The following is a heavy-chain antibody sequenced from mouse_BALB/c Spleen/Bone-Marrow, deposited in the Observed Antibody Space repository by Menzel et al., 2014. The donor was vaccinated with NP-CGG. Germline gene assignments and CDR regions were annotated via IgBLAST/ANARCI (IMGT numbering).Heavy chain of an antibody. D-gene: IGHD2-4*01. CDR3: TRAMITRAWFAY. V-gene: IGHV1-5*01. J-gene: IGHJ3*01. Sequence: EVQRVESGTVLARPGASVKMSCKASGYTFTSYWMHWVKQRPGQGLEWIGAIYPGNSDTSYSQKFKGKAKLTAVTSTSTAYMELSSLTNEDSAVYYCTRAMITRAWFAYWGQGTLVTVSA. CDR1: GYTFTSYW. CDR2: IYPGNSDT.